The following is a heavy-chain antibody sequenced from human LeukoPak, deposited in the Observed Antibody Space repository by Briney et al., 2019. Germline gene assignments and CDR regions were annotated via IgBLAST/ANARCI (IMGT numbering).Heavy chain of an antibody. V-gene: IGHV1-69*13. CDR1: GDTFSSYS. J-gene: IGHJ4*02. CDR2: IIPIFGTA. CDR3: ARAPGYCSSTSCPFDY. Sequence: SVKVSCKASGDTFSSYSISWVRQAPGQGLEWMGGIIPIFGTANYAQKFQGRVTITADESTSTAYMELSSLRSEDTAVYYCARAPGYCSSTSCPFDYWGQGTLVTVSS. D-gene: IGHD2-2*01.